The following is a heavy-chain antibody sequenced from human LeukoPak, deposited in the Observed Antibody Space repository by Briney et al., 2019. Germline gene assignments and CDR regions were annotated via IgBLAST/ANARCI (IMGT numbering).Heavy chain of an antibody. CDR2: ITSSRFHN. D-gene: IGHD2-15*01. Sequence: PGGSLRLSCAASGFIFSCYTMTWVRQAPGKGLEWVSSITSSRFHNYYADSVKGRVTISRDNANNSLHLQMNSLRADDAAVYYCAGGGNYYYYMDVWGKGTTVSVSS. CDR3: AGGGNYYYYMDV. V-gene: IGHV3-21*01. CDR1: GFIFSCYT. J-gene: IGHJ6*03.